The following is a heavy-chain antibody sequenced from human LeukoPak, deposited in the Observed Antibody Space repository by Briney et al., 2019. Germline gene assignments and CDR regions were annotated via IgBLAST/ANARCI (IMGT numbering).Heavy chain of an antibody. CDR3: ARARLPQKDIVVVPAAVDP. V-gene: IGHV3-21*01. CDR1: GFTFSSYS. D-gene: IGHD2-2*01. Sequence: GGSLRLSCAASGFTFSSYSMNWVRQAPGKGLEWVSSISSSSSYIYYADSVKGRFTISRDNAKNSLYLQMNSLTAEDTAVYYCARARLPQKDIVVVPAAVDPWGQGTLVTVSS. CDR2: ISSSSSYI. J-gene: IGHJ5*02.